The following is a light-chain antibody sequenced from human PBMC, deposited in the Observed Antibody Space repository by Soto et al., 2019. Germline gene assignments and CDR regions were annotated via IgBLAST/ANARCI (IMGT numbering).Light chain of an antibody. J-gene: IGLJ2*01. V-gene: IGLV2-14*01. Sequence: QSVLTQPASVSGSPGQSMTISCTGTSSDVGGYNYVSWYQQHPGKAPKLMIYDVSNRPSGVSNRFSGSKSGNTASLTISGLQAEDEADYYCSSYTSSSTQVFGGGTKLTVL. CDR1: SSDVGGYNY. CDR3: SSYTSSSTQV. CDR2: DVS.